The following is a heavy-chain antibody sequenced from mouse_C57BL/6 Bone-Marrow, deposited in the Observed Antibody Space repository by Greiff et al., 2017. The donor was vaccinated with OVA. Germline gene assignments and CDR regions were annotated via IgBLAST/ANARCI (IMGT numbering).Heavy chain of an antibody. J-gene: IGHJ3*01. D-gene: IGHD1-1*01. CDR2: IYPGDGDT. V-gene: IGHV1-82*01. CDR1: GYAFSSSW. CDR3: ARDYYGSSSWFAD. Sequence: VQLQQSGPELVKPGASAKISCKASGYAFSSSWMNWVKQRPGKGLEWIGRIYPGDGDTNYNGKFKGKATLTADKSSSTAYMQLSSLTSEDSAVYFCARDYYGSSSWFADWGQGTLVTVSA.